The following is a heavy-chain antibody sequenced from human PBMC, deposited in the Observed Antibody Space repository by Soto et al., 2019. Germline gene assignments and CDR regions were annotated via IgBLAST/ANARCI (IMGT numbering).Heavy chain of an antibody. V-gene: IGHV3-21*01. CDR1: GFTFSSYS. D-gene: IGHD3-10*01. J-gene: IGHJ4*02. CDR3: ARELWFGELGPPYFDY. CDR2: ISSSSSYI. Sequence: EVQLVESGGGLVKPGGSLRLSCAASGFTFSSYSMNWVRQAPGKGLEWVSSISSSSSYIYYADSVKGRFTISRDNAKNSLYLQMNSVRAEDTAVYYCARELWFGELGPPYFDYWGQGTLVTVSS.